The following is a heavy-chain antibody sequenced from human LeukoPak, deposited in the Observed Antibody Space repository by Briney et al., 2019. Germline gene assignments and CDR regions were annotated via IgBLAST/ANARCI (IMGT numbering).Heavy chain of an antibody. V-gene: IGHV3-11*03. CDR1: GGSISSSSYY. CDR3: ARSRGAGPAAYFDY. CDR2: ISNSGSYT. J-gene: IGHJ4*02. Sequence: DPSETLSLTCTVSGGSISSSSYYWGWIRQAPGKGLEWVSYISNSGSYTNYADSMKGRFTISRDNAENSLYLQMSSLRAEDTAVYYCARSRGAGPAAYFDYWGQGTLITVSS. D-gene: IGHD6-19*01.